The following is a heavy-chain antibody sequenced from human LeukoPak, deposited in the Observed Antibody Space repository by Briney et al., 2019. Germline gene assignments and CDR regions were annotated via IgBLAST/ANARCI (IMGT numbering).Heavy chain of an antibody. V-gene: IGHV4-30-4*08. CDR3: ARRPSITMVRGVIINWFDP. D-gene: IGHD3-10*01. CDR2: IYYSGST. Sequence: PSQTLSLTCTVSGGSISSGDYYWSWIRQPPGKGLEWIGYIYYSGSTYYNPSLKSRVTISVDTSENQFSLKLSSVTAADTAVYYCARRPSITMVRGVIINWFDPWGQGTLVTVSS. J-gene: IGHJ5*02. CDR1: GGSISSGDYY.